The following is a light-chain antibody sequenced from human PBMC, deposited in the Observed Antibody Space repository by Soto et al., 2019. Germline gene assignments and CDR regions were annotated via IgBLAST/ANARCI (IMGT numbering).Light chain of an antibody. CDR2: EVS. V-gene: IGLV2-8*01. CDR3: SSYAGSNTPYV. Sequence: QSVLTQPPSASGSPGQSVTISCTGTSSDVGGYNYVSWYQQHPGKAPKLTIYEVSKRPSGVPDRSSGSKSGNTASLTVSGLQAEDEADYYCSSYAGSNTPYVFGTGTKVTVL. J-gene: IGLJ1*01. CDR1: SSDVGGYNY.